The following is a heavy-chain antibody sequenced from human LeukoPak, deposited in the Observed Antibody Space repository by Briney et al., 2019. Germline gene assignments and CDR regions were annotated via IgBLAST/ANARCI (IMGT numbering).Heavy chain of an antibody. CDR1: GFTFSSYA. J-gene: IGHJ3*02. V-gene: IGHV3-23*01. CDR3: AKDRRYCSSTSCYEEADAFDI. Sequence: GRSLRLSCAASGFTFSSYAMSWVRQAPGKGLEWVSAISGSGGSTYYADSVKGRFTISRDNSKNTLYLQMNSLRAEDTAVYYCAKDRRYCSSTSCYEEADAFDIWGQGTMVTVSS. D-gene: IGHD2-2*01. CDR2: ISGSGGST.